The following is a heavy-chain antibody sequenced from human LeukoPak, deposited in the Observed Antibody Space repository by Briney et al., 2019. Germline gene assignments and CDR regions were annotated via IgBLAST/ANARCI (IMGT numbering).Heavy chain of an antibody. Sequence: SVKVSCKASGGTFSSYAISWVRQAPGQGLEWMGGIIPIFGTANYAQKFQGRVTITADESTSTAYMELSSLRSEDTAVYYCARLGSSSWYFRYYYGMDVWGQGTTVTVSS. CDR3: ARLGSSSWYFRYYYGMDV. CDR1: GGTFSSYA. D-gene: IGHD6-13*01. CDR2: IIPIFGTA. J-gene: IGHJ6*02. V-gene: IGHV1-69*13.